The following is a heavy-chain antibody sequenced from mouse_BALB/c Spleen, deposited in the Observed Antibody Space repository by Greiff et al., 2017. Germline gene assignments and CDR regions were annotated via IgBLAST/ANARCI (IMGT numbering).Heavy chain of an antibody. Sequence: QVQLKESGAELAKPGASVKMSCKASGYTFTSYWMLWVKQRPGQGLEWIGYINPSTGYTEYNQKFKDKATLTADKSSSTAYMQLSSLTSEDSAVYYCARWDYGNFYFDYWGQGTTLTVSS. CDR3: ARWDYGNFYFDY. CDR1: GYTFTSYW. CDR2: INPSTGYT. D-gene: IGHD2-1*01. J-gene: IGHJ2*01. V-gene: IGHV1-7*01.